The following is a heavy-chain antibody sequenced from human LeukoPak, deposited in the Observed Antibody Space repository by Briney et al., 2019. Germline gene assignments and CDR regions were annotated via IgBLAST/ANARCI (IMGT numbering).Heavy chain of an antibody. CDR2: INHSGST. Sequence: SETLSLTCAVYGGSFSGYYWSWIRQPPGKGLEWIGEINHSGSTNYNPSLKRRVTISVDTSKNQFSLKLSSVTAADTAVYYCARANRGERWLQSERRYFDYWGQGTLVTVSS. V-gene: IGHV4-34*01. D-gene: IGHD5-24*01. J-gene: IGHJ4*02. CDR3: ARANRGERWLQSERRYFDY. CDR1: GGSFSGYY.